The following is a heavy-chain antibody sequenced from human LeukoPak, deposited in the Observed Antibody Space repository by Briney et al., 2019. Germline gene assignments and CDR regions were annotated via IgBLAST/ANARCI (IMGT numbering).Heavy chain of an antibody. CDR3: ARTSSGWYIVDY. V-gene: IGHV3-21*01. D-gene: IGHD6-19*01. Sequence: GGSLRLSCAASGVTFSSYSMNWVRQAPGKGLEWVSSISSSSSYIYYADSVKGRFTISRDNAKNSLYLQMNSLRAEDTAVYYCARTSSGWYIVDYWGQGTLVTVSS. CDR2: ISSSSSYI. J-gene: IGHJ4*02. CDR1: GVTFSSYS.